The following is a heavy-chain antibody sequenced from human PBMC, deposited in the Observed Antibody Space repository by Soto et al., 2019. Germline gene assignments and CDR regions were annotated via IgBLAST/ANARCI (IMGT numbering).Heavy chain of an antibody. CDR2: ISGSGGST. CDR1: GFTFSSYA. D-gene: IGHD3-3*01. Sequence: PGGSLRLSCAASGFTFSSYAMSWVRQAPGKGLEWVSAISGSGGSTYYADSVKGRFTISRDNSKNTLYLQMNSLRAEDTAVYYCATSYDFWSGYYLAGFDYWGQGTLVTVSS. V-gene: IGHV3-23*01. CDR3: ATSYDFWSGYYLAGFDY. J-gene: IGHJ4*02.